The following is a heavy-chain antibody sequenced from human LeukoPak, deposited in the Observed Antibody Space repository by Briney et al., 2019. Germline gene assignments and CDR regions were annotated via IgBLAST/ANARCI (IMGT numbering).Heavy chain of an antibody. Sequence: SETLSLTCTVSGGSISSYYWSWIRQPPGKGLEWIGYIYYSGSTNYNPSLKSRVTISVDTSKNQFSQKLSSVTAADTAVYYCARAHYDFWSGLPHFDYWGQGTLVTVSS. J-gene: IGHJ4*02. CDR1: GGSISSYY. CDR2: IYYSGST. V-gene: IGHV4-59*01. D-gene: IGHD3-3*01. CDR3: ARAHYDFWSGLPHFDY.